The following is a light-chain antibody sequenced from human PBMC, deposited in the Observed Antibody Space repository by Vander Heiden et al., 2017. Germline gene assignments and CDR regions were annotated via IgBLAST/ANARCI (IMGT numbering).Light chain of an antibody. J-gene: IGLJ3*02. V-gene: IGLV1-40*01. CDR1: RPSTRAAFP. CDR3: QSYDSRLTGSV. CDR2: DNN. Sequence: QSVLTQPPPVSGAPGQRVTTPCTGSRPSTRAAFPIQWYPLLPGTAPKLLIFDNNKRPSGVRDRFSASKSGTSASLAITGLQAEDEADYYCQSYDSRLTGSVFGGGTKLTVL.